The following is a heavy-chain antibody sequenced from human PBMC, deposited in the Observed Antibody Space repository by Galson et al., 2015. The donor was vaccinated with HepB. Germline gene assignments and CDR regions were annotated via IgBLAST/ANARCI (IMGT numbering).Heavy chain of an antibody. CDR3: ARAVNTGHYYFYYGMDV. CDR1: DFIFSSYS. J-gene: IGHJ6*02. D-gene: IGHD3-22*01. CDR2: ISGSPSYI. Sequence: SLRLSCAVSDFIFSSYSMNWVRQAPGKGLEWVACISGSPSYIYYADSVKGRFTISNDKAKNSVSLQMSSLRDEDMAVYYCARAVNTGHYYFYYGMDVWGQGTTVTVSS. V-gene: IGHV3-21*01.